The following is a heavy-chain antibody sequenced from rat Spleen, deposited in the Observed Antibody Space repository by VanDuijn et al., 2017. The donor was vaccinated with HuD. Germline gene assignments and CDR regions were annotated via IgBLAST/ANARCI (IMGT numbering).Heavy chain of an antibody. CDR2: INFDGSST. V-gene: IGHV5-29*01. CDR3: ARVGAHYVMDA. CDR1: GITFSNYA. J-gene: IGHJ4*01. Sequence: EVQLVESGGGLVQPGGTLKLSCAASGITFSNYAMAWVRQAPTKGLEWVATINFDGSSTHYRDSVRGRFTVSRDNAKSTLYLQMDSLRSEDTATYYCARVGAHYVMDAWGQGASVTVSS. D-gene: IGHD5-1*01.